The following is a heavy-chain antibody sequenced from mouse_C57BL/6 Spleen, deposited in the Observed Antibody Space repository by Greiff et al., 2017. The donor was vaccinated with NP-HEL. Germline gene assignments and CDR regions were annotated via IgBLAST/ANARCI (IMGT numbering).Heavy chain of an antibody. CDR3: AHYDYTGFAY. CDR2: IYPGDGDT. CDR1: GYAFSSSW. J-gene: IGHJ3*01. D-gene: IGHD2-4*01. Sequence: QVQLKQSGPELVKPGASVKISCKASGYAFSSSWMNWVKQRPGKGLEWIGRIYPGDGDTNYNGKFKGKATLTADKSSSTAYMQLSSLTSEDSAVYFCAHYDYTGFAYWGQGTLVTVSA. V-gene: IGHV1-82*01.